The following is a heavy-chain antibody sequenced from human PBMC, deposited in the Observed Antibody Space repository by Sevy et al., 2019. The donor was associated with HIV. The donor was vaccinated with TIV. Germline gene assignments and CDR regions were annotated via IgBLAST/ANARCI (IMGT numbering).Heavy chain of an antibody. V-gene: IGHV3-23*01. CDR1: GFTFSSYA. CDR3: AKAGRLSYYYYMDV. Sequence: GGSLRLSCAASGFTFSSYAMSWVRQAPGKGLEWVSGISGSGGSTYYADSVKGRFTISRDNSKNTLYLQMNSLRAEDTVVYYCAKAGRLSYYYYMDVWGKGTTVTVSS. J-gene: IGHJ6*03. CDR2: ISGSGGST. D-gene: IGHD3-10*01.